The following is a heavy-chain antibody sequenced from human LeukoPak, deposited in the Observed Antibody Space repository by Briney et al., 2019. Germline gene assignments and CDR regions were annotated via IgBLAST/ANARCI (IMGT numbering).Heavy chain of an antibody. Sequence: PGGSLRLSCAASGFTFDDYATHWVRQAPGKGLEWVSGISWNSGSIGYADSVKGRFTISRDNAKNSLYLQMNSLRAEDTALYYCAKSYRSGWPETYFDYWGQGTLVTVSS. CDR2: ISWNSGSI. J-gene: IGHJ4*02. V-gene: IGHV3-9*01. D-gene: IGHD6-19*01. CDR1: GFTFDDYA. CDR3: AKSYRSGWPETYFDY.